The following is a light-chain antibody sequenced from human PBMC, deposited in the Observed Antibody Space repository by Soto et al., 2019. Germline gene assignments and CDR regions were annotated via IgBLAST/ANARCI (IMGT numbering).Light chain of an antibody. J-gene: IGKJ1*01. Sequence: EIVMTQSPATLSVSPGERATLSCRASQSVSSNLAWYQQKPGQAPRLLIYGASTRATGIPARFSGSGSGTVFTLTIRSLQSEDFAVYYRQHYDNWPRTFGQGTKVEIK. CDR2: GAS. CDR1: QSVSSN. V-gene: IGKV3-15*01. CDR3: QHYDNWPRT.